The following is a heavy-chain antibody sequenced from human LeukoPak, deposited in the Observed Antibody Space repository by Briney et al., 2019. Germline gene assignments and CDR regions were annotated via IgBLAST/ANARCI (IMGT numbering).Heavy chain of an antibody. CDR2: ISASGDKT. CDR3: AKDKGYGSAWSWYNWFDP. J-gene: IGHJ5*02. D-gene: IGHD6-19*01. CDR1: GFTFNFYA. V-gene: IGHV3-23*01. Sequence: GGSLRLSCAASGFTFNFYAMIWVRQAPGKGLEWVSTISASGDKTYYADSVKGRFTISRDNSKDTLYLQMNSLRAEDTAIYYCAKDKGYGSAWSWYNWFDPWGQGTLVTVSS.